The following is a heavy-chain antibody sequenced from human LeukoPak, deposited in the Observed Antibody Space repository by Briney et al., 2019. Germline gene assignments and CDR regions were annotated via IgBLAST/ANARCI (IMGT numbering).Heavy chain of an antibody. CDR2: ISGGSGSST. J-gene: IGHJ4*02. V-gene: IGHV3-23*01. CDR3: AKGSSSGWPYFFYY. D-gene: IGHD6-19*01. CDR1: GFTYSNYA. Sequence: PGGSLRLSCAASGFTYSNYAMSWVRQAPGRGLEWLSAISGGSGSSTYYADAVKGRFTISRDNSKTTLYLQMNSLRAEDTAVYYCAKGSSSGWPYFFYYWGQGTLVTVSS.